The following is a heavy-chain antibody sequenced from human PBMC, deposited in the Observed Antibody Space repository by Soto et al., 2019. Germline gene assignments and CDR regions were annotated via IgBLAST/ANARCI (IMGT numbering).Heavy chain of an antibody. CDR2: IYPGDSDT. D-gene: IGHD1-26*01. J-gene: IGHJ6*04. V-gene: IGHV5-51*01. Sequence: PGESLKISCKGSGYSYTSYWIGWERQMPGKGLEWMGIIYPGDSDTRYSPSFQGQVTISADKSISTAYLQWSSLKAWDTAMYYCARVLGANNPGEYYYYVMDVWGKGTTVTVSS. CDR3: ARVLGANNPGEYYYYVMDV. CDR1: GYSYTSYW.